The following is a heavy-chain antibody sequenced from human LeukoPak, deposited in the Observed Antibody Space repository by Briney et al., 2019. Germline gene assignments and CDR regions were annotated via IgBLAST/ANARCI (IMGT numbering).Heavy chain of an antibody. Sequence: PSETLSLTCTVSGGSISSSSYYWGWIRQPPGKGLEWIGSIYYSGSTYYNPSLKSRVTISVDTSKNQFSLKLSSVTAADTAVYYCARQALTVSGSYYFDYWGQGTLVTVSS. D-gene: IGHD1-26*01. CDR3: ARQALTVSGSYYFDY. CDR2: IYYSGST. J-gene: IGHJ4*02. V-gene: IGHV4-39*01. CDR1: GGSISSSSYY.